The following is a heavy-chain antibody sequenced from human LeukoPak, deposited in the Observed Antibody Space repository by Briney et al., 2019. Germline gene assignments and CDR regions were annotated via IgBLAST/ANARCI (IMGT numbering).Heavy chain of an antibody. CDR2: IWYGGSNK. V-gene: IGHV3-33*08. CDR1: GFTFSSYG. CDR3: ARELRIYYYMDV. J-gene: IGHJ6*03. Sequence: PGRSLRLSCAASGFTFSSYGMHWVRQAPGKGLEWVAVIWYGGSNKYYADSVKGRFTISRDNSKNTLYLQMNSLRAEDTAVYYCARELRIYYYMDVWGKGTTVTVSS. D-gene: IGHD2-21*02.